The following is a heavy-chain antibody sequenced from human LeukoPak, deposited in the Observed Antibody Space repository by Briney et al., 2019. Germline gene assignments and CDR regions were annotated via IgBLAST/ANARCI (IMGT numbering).Heavy chain of an antibody. CDR1: GGTFSSYA. CDR3: ARPLSAASSSGWYSEYHYYYYGMDV. D-gene: IGHD6-19*01. Sequence: SVKVSCKASGGTFSSYAISWVRQAPGQGLEWMGGIIPIFGTANCAQKFQGRVTITADESTSTAYMELSSLRSEDTAVYYCARPLSAASSSGWYSEYHYYYYGMDVWGQGTTVIVSS. V-gene: IGHV1-69*13. CDR2: IIPIFGTA. J-gene: IGHJ6*02.